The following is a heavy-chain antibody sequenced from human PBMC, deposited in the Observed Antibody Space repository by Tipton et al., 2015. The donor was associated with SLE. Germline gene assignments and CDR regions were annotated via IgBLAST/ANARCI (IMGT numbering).Heavy chain of an antibody. Sequence: TLSLTCAVYGGSFSGYYWSWIRQPPGKGLEWIGEINHSGSTNYNPSLKSRVTISVDTSKNQFSLKLSSVTAADTAVYYCARGGPGAFDIWGQGTMVTVSS. CDR2: INHSGST. CDR1: GGSFSGYY. V-gene: IGHV4-34*09. D-gene: IGHD3-10*01. J-gene: IGHJ3*02. CDR3: ARGGPGAFDI.